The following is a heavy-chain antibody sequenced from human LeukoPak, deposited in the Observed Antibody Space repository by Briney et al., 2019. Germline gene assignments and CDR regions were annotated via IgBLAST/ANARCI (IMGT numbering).Heavy chain of an antibody. Sequence: SETLSLTCTVSGGSINSYYWSWIRQPPGRGLEWIGSIHYSGSTSYNPSLRSRVTISVDKSKNQFFLKLSSVTATDTAVYYCARNRDGYNSFDYWGQGTLVTVSS. CDR3: ARNRDGYNSFDY. CDR2: IHYSGST. J-gene: IGHJ4*02. V-gene: IGHV4-59*01. D-gene: IGHD5-24*01. CDR1: GGSINSYY.